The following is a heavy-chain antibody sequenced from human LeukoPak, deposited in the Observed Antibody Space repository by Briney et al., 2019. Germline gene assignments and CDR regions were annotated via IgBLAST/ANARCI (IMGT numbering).Heavy chain of an antibody. D-gene: IGHD6-13*01. CDR1: GGSIRSSSYY. CDR3: ARAAAQYYYYMDV. CDR2: IYYSGST. Sequence: KPSETLSLTCTVSGGSIRSSSYYWGWIRQPPGKGLEWIGSIYYSGSTYYNPSLKSRVTISVDTSKNQFSLKLSSVTAADTAVYYCARAAAQYYYYMDVWGKGTTVTISS. V-gene: IGHV4-39*07. J-gene: IGHJ6*03.